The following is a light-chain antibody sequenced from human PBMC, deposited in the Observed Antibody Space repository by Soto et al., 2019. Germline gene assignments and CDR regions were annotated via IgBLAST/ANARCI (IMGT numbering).Light chain of an antibody. Sequence: QSVLTQPPSASGTPGQRVTVSCSGSSSNIGSNTVNWYQQLPGTAPKLLIYTDNQRPSGVPDRFSGSESGTSASLAISGLQSEDEADYYCAAWDDSLNGYVFVTGTMVTVL. CDR1: SSNIGSNT. CDR2: TDN. J-gene: IGLJ1*01. V-gene: IGLV1-44*01. CDR3: AAWDDSLNGYV.